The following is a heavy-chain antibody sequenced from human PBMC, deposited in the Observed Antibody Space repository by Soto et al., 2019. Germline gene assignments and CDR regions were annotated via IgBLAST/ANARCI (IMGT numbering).Heavy chain of an antibody. CDR3: ARVRHYDFWSGYYKAYYYGMDV. Sequence: PSETLSLTCAVYGGSFSGYYWSWIRQPPGKGLEWIGEINHSGSTNYNPSLKSRVTISVDTSKNQFSLKLSSVTAADTAVYYCARVRHYDFWSGYYKAYYYGMDVWGQGTTVTVS. D-gene: IGHD3-3*01. J-gene: IGHJ6*02. V-gene: IGHV4-34*01. CDR2: INHSGST. CDR1: GGSFSGYY.